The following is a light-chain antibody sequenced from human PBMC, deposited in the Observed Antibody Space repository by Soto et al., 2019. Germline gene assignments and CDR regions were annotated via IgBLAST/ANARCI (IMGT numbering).Light chain of an antibody. CDR2: AAS. V-gene: IGKV1-39*01. J-gene: IGKJ5*01. CDR1: ESISRH. CDR3: QQTYSTLSIT. Sequence: DIQMTQSPSSLSASVGDRVTITCRASESISRHLNWYQQKPGKAPKILIYAASSLQNGVPSRFRGSGSGTDFTLTITNLQPEDIATYSCQQTYSTLSITFGQGTRLDIK.